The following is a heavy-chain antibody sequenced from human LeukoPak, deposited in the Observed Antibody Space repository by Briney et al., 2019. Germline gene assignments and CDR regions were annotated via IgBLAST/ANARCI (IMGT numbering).Heavy chain of an antibody. Sequence: ASVKDSCQASGGTFSSYAISWVRQAPGQGLEWMGGIIPIFGTANYAQKFQGRVTITADESTSTAYMEPSSLRSEDTAVYYCARVWGYSYGYDGDDYYYGMDFWGRETTATVSS. J-gene: IGHJ6*02. CDR2: IIPIFGTA. CDR3: ARVWGYSYGYDGDDYYYGMDF. V-gene: IGHV1-69*13. D-gene: IGHD5-18*01. CDR1: GGTFSSYA.